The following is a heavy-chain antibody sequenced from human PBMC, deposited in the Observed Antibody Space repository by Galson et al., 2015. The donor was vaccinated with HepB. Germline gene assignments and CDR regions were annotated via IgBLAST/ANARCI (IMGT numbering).Heavy chain of an antibody. V-gene: IGHV1-18*01. CDR3: ARDVDWALDY. CDR1: GYTFNKYG. CDR2: ISTKRGNT. D-gene: IGHD3-9*01. Sequence: SCKASGYTFNKYGISWARQAPGQGLEWMGWISTKRGNTKHAQNFQGRVTMTTETSTNTAYMELRSLRSADTAVYYCARDVDWALDYWGQGTLVTVSS. J-gene: IGHJ4*02.